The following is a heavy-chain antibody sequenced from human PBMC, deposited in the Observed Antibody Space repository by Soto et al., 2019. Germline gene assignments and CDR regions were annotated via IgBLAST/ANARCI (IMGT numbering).Heavy chain of an antibody. Sequence: SETLSLTCTVSGASISSNSYYWGWIRQPPGKGLEWIGTIYYTGSTYYNPSLKSRITVSVDTSKNQFSLRLTSVTAADTAVYYCARLYYTWTGVDYWGQGTQVTVSS. V-gene: IGHV4-39*01. CDR3: ARLYYTWTGVDY. CDR2: IYYTGST. CDR1: GASISSNSYY. D-gene: IGHD3-3*01. J-gene: IGHJ4*02.